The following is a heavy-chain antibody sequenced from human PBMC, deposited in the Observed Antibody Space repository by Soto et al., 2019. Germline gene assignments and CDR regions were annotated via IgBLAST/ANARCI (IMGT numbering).Heavy chain of an antibody. Sequence: EVQLVESGGGLVKPGGSLRLSCAASGFTFSNAWMSWVRQAPGKGLEWVGRIKSKTDGGTTDYAAPVKGRFTISRDDSKNTLYLQMNSLKPEDTAVYYCTTDRSIAAPTDYYYDYMDVWGKGTTVTVSS. CDR3: TTDRSIAAPTDYYYDYMDV. V-gene: IGHV3-15*01. CDR1: GFTFSNAW. D-gene: IGHD6-6*01. J-gene: IGHJ6*03. CDR2: IKSKTDGGTT.